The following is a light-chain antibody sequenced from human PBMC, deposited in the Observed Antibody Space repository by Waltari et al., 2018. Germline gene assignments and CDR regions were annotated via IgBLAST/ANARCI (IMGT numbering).Light chain of an antibody. J-gene: IGLJ1*01. Sequence: QTVVTQEPSLTVSPGGTVTLTCASSTGAVASDYSPNWFQQKPGQAPRALIYNTISKYSWTPARFSGSLLGGKAALTLSGVQPEDEAEYYCLLYFGGSYVFGGGTKVTVL. CDR1: TGAVASDYS. CDR3: LLYFGGSYV. V-gene: IGLV7-43*01. CDR2: NTI.